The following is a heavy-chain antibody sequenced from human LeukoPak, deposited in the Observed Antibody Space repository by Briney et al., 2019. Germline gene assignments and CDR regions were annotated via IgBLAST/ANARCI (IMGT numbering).Heavy chain of an antibody. Sequence: GESLKISCKGFGDTLLKSWIGWVRQVPGKGLEWMGIINPDDSEIRYSPSFQGQVTISVDRSTKTAYLQWRSLEASDTALYYCSRPVMCTTASCSHDSWGQGTLDTVSS. CDR1: GDTLLKSW. CDR2: INPDDSEI. D-gene: IGHD2-21*01. CDR3: SRPVMCTTASCSHDS. J-gene: IGHJ5*01. V-gene: IGHV5-51*01.